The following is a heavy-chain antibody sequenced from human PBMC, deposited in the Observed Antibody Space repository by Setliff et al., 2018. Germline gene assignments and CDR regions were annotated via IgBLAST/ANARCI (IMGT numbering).Heavy chain of an antibody. CDR1: GGSISSHY. J-gene: IGHJ4*02. Sequence: TSETLSLTCTVSGGSISSHYWSWIRQPPGKGLEWIGSIYTSGSTNYNPSLKSRVTISVDTSKNQFSLKLSSVTAADTALYYCTVYNTGSSKDHYWGQGTPVTVSS. CDR3: TVYNTGSSKDHY. D-gene: IGHD2-8*02. V-gene: IGHV4-4*07. CDR2: IYTSGST.